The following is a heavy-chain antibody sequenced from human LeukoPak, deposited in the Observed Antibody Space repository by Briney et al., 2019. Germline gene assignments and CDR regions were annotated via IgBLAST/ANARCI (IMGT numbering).Heavy chain of an antibody. D-gene: IGHD5-24*01. Sequence: ASVKVSCKASGYTLTSYDINWVRQATGQGLEWMGWMNPNSGNTGYAQKFQGRVTITRNTSISTAYMELSSLRSEDTAVYYCARVNGYNMYYFDYWGQGTLVTVSS. CDR2: MNPNSGNT. J-gene: IGHJ4*02. CDR3: ARVNGYNMYYFDY. V-gene: IGHV1-8*03. CDR1: GYTLTSYD.